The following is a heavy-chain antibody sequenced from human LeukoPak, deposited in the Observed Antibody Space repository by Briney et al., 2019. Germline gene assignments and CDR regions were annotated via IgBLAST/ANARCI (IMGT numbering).Heavy chain of an antibody. D-gene: IGHD3-10*01. V-gene: IGHV4-34*01. J-gene: IGHJ6*03. Sequence: SETLSLTCALSGGSITDYYYNWVRQPPGKGLEWIGEINHTGSTTYNPSLKSRVIIAVDTSKNQFSLKLTSVTAADTAVYYCAKVGDLFGAHRVRGLPPDYYYMDVWGKGTTVTVSS. CDR1: GGSITDYY. CDR2: INHTGST. CDR3: AKVGDLFGAHRVRGLPPDYYYMDV.